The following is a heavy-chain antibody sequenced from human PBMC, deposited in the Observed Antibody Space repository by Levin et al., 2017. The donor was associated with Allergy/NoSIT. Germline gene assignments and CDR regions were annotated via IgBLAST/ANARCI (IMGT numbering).Heavy chain of an antibody. D-gene: IGHD3-3*01. V-gene: IGHV3-74*01. CDR2: INGDGSAT. CDR1: GFAFRGFW. Sequence: GESLKISCVASGFAFRGFWMHWVRQVPGKGLMWVSRINGDGSATNYADSVKGRFTISRDNAKKTLFLEMSNLRAEDTAVYYCASGVLEGHDYWDYWGQGTLVTVSS. J-gene: IGHJ4*02. CDR3: ASGVLEGHDYWDY.